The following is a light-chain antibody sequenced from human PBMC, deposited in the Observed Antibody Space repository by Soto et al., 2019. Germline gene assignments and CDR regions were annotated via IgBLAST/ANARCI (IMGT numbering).Light chain of an antibody. J-gene: IGLJ3*02. V-gene: IGLV2-14*01. CDR2: EVS. CDR3: SAWDDSLNGRV. Sequence: QSALTQPASVSGSPGQSITISCTGTSSDVGGYKYVSWYQQHPGKAPKLIIYEVSDRPSGVPDRFSGSKSATSVSLAISGLQSEDEAVYYCSAWDDSLNGRVFGGGTKLTVL. CDR1: SSDVGGYKY.